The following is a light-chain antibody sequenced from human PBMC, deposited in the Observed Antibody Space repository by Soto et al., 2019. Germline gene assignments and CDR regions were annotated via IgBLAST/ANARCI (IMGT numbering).Light chain of an antibody. J-gene: IGKJ1*01. CDR1: QSISSW. Sequence: DIQMTQSPSTLSASVGDRVTIPCRASQSISSWLAWYQQKPGTAPKLLIYDASSLESGVPSRFSGSGSGTEFTLTISSLQPDDFATYYCQQYNSYSEAFGQGTKVDIK. CDR2: DAS. V-gene: IGKV1-5*01. CDR3: QQYNSYSEA.